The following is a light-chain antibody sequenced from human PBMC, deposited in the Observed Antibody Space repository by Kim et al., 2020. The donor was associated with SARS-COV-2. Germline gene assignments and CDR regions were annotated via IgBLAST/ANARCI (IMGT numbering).Light chain of an antibody. V-gene: IGLV1-44*01. CDR2: SNS. CDR3: ASWLGSRGV. J-gene: IGLJ3*02. CDR1: SSNIGSNP. Sequence: QSVLTQPPSASGTPGQRVTISCSGSSSNIGSNPVNWYQQLPGTAPKLLIYSNSQRPSGVPDRFSGSKSGTSASLAISGLQSEDEADYYCASWLGSRGVFGGGTKLTVL.